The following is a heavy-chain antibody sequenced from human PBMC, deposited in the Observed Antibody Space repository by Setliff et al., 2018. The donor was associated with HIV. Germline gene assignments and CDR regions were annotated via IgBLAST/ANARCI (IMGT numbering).Heavy chain of an antibody. J-gene: IGHJ5*02. CDR2: IYYSGST. CDR3: ATCRHRPSNWFDP. Sequence: SETLSLTCIVSGDSISSSSYYWGWIRQPPGKGLEWIGYIYYSGSTYSNPSLESRVSISIETSKNQFSLKVSSVTAADTAVYYCATCRHRPSNWFDPWGQGTVVTVSS. CDR1: GDSISSSSYY. V-gene: IGHV4-39*07.